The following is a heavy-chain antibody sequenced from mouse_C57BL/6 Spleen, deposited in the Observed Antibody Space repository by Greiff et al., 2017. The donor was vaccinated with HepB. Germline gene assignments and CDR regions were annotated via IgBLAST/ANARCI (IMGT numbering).Heavy chain of an antibody. CDR3: ARSYYSNYGGGFFDY. V-gene: IGHV7-3*01. D-gene: IGHD2-5*01. Sequence: EVKLVESGGGLVQPGGSLSLSCAASGFTFTDYYMSWVRQPPGKALEWLGFIRNKANGYTTEYSASVKGRFTISRDNSPSILYLQMNALRAEGSATYDCARSYYSNYGGGFFDYWGQGTTLTVSS. CDR1: GFTFTDYY. J-gene: IGHJ2*01. CDR2: IRNKANGYTT.